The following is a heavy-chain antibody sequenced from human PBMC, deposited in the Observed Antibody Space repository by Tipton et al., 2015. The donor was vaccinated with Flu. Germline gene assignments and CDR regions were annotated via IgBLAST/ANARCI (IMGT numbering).Heavy chain of an antibody. D-gene: IGHD1-26*01. Sequence: TLSLTCSVSGDSIGSDYYWGWIRQPPGKGLEWLGNIHRSGNTYYNSSLKSRVTISVDKSNNQFSLRLVSVTAADTAVYYCARRWGATIYWYFDLWGRGTLVTVSS. J-gene: IGHJ2*01. CDR2: IHRSGNT. V-gene: IGHV4-38-2*01. CDR1: GDSIGSDYY. CDR3: ARRWGATIYWYFDL.